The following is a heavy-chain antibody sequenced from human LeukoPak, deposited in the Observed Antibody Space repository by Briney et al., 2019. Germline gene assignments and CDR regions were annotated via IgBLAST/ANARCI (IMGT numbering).Heavy chain of an antibody. J-gene: IGHJ4*02. CDR3: ARISSDWPHCYCDY. D-gene: IGHD6-19*01. V-gene: IGHV1-8*01. CDR1: GYTFTSYD. CDR2: MNPNSGNT. Sequence: ASVKVSCKASGYTFTSYDINWVRQATGQGLEWMGWMNPNSGNTGYAQKFQGRVTMTRNTSISTAYMELSSLRSEDTAVYYCARISSDWPHCYCDYWGLGVLVTVSS.